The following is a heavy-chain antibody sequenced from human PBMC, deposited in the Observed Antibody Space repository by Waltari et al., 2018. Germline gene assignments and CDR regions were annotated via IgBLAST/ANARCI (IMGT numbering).Heavy chain of an antibody. D-gene: IGHD6-13*01. CDR3: ARGVIGIAAAGRGDYYYYMDV. CDR1: GGSFSGYY. Sequence: QVQLQQWGAGLLKPSETLSLTCAVYGGSFSGYYWSWIRQPPGKGLEWIGEINHSGSTNYNPSLKSRGTISVDTSKNQFSLKLSSVTAADTAVYYCARGVIGIAAAGRGDYYYYMDVWGKGTTVTVSS. CDR2: INHSGST. V-gene: IGHV4-34*01. J-gene: IGHJ6*03.